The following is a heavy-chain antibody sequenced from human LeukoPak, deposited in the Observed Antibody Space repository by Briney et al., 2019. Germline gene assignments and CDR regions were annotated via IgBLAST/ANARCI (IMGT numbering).Heavy chain of an antibody. CDR2: ISYDGSNK. D-gene: IGHD6-19*01. J-gene: IGHJ4*02. V-gene: IGHV3-30*03. CDR3: ATPNPAYSSGWYGTSFDY. Sequence: GGSLRLSCAASGFTFSDYYMSWIRQAPGKGLEWVSVISYDGSNKYYADSVKGRFTISRDNSKNTLYLQMNSLRAEDTAVYYCATPNPAYSSGWYGTSFDYWGQGTLVTVSS. CDR1: GFTFSDYY.